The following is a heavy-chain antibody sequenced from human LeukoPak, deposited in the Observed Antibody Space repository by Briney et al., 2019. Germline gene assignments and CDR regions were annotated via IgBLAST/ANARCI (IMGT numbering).Heavy chain of an antibody. Sequence: ASVKVSCKASGYTFTGYFMHWVRQAPGQGLEWMGWISAYNGNTNYAQKLQGRVTMTTDTSTSTAYMELRSLRSDDTAVYYCARDRLLTRDDYWGQGTLVTVSS. CDR2: ISAYNGNT. CDR3: ARDRLLTRDDY. J-gene: IGHJ4*02. CDR1: GYTFTGYF. D-gene: IGHD2-15*01. V-gene: IGHV1-18*04.